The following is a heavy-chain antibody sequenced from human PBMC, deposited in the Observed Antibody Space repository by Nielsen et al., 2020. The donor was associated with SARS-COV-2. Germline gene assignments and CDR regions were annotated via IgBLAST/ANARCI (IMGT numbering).Heavy chain of an antibody. D-gene: IGHD5-12*01. J-gene: IGHJ6*03. CDR3: ASGATTRGDYYYMDV. Sequence: ASVKVSCKASGYTFTSYYMHWVRQAPGQGLEWMGIINPSGGSTSYAQKFQGRVTMTRDTSTSTVYMELSSLRSEDTAVYYCASGATTRGDYYYMDVWGKGTTVTVSS. CDR1: GYTFTSYY. CDR2: INPSGGST. V-gene: IGHV1-46*01.